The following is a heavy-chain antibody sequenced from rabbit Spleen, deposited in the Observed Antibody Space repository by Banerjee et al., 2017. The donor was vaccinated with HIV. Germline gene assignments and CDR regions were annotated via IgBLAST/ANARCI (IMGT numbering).Heavy chain of an antibody. CDR1: GFDFSDYY. J-gene: IGHJ6*01. CDR2: IDPIFGRT. V-gene: IGHV1S7*01. CDR3: ARDMDDVIGWNFGG. D-gene: IGHD4-1*01. Sequence: QSLEETGGGLVQPGGSLTLSCKASGFDFSDYYMIWVRQAPGRGLEWIGYIDPIFGRTYYASWVNGRFTISSHNAQNTLYLQLNSLTAADTATYFCARDMDDVIGWNFGGGGQGTLVTVS.